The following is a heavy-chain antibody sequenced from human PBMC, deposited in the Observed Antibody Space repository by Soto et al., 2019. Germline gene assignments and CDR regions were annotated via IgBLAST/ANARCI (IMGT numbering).Heavy chain of an antibody. CDR3: VRATYFSDSSGYTRSLDY. CDR2: SRDKPQGYST. CDR1: GFTLSDHY. V-gene: IGHV3-72*01. D-gene: IGHD3-22*01. Sequence: EVQLVESGGGLVQPGGSLRLSCAGSGFTLSDHYIDWVRQAPGKGPEWVGRSRDKPQGYSTAYAASVKGRFTTSRDESKNSAYLQMNSLKTDVTAVYYDVRATYFSDSSGYTRSLDYWGQGTLVTVSS. J-gene: IGHJ4*02.